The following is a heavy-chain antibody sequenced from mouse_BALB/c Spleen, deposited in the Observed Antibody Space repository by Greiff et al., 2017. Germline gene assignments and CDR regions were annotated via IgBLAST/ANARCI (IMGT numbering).Heavy chain of an antibody. CDR2: IDPENGNT. Sequence: VQLQQSGAELVRPGALVKLSCKASGFNIKDYYMHWVKQRPEQGLEWIGWIDPENGNTIYDPKFQGKASITADTSSNTAYLQLSSLTSEDTAVYYCASYFSYWFAYWGQGTLVTVSA. CDR1: GFNIKDYY. D-gene: IGHD2-10*01. V-gene: IGHV14-1*02. CDR3: ASYFSYWFAY. J-gene: IGHJ3*01.